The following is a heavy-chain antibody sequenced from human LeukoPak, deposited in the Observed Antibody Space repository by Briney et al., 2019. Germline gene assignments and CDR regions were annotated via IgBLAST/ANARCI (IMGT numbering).Heavy chain of an antibody. J-gene: IGHJ4*02. CDR1: GFTFSSYG. CDR2: IRYDGSNK. V-gene: IGHV3-30*02. D-gene: IGHD6-19*01. CDR3: ANLAGAAAPFDY. Sequence: GGSLRLSCAASGFTFSSYGMHRVRQAPGKGLEWVAFIRYDGSNKYYADSVKGRFTISRDNSKNTLYLQMNSLRAEDTAVYYCANLAGAAAPFDYWGQGTLVTVSS.